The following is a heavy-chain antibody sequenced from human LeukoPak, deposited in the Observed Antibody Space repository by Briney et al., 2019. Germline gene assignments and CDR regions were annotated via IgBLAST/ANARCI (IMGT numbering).Heavy chain of an antibody. J-gene: IGHJ4*02. CDR2: IYPGDSDT. V-gene: IGHV5-51*01. D-gene: IGHD4-17*01. CDR3: ARFGDYSGNEFDY. Sequence: GGSLRLSCAASGFTFDDYTMHWVRQAPGKGLEWMGIIYPGDSDTRYSPSFQGQVTISADKSISTAYLQWSSLKASDTAMYYCARFGDYSGNEFDYWGQGTLVTVSS. CDR1: GFTFDDYT.